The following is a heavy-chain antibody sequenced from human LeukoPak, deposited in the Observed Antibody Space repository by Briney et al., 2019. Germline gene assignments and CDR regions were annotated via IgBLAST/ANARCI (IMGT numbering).Heavy chain of an antibody. CDR1: GFTFDDYA. D-gene: IGHD4-17*01. J-gene: IGHJ5*02. V-gene: IGHV3-9*01. Sequence: GRSLRLTCAASGFTFDDYAMHWVRQAPGKGLEWVSGISWNSGSIVYAESVKGRFTISRDNAKNSLYLQMNSLRAEDTALYYCAKDTSDYGDFYNWFDPWGQGTLVTVSS. CDR2: ISWNSGSI. CDR3: AKDTSDYGDFYNWFDP.